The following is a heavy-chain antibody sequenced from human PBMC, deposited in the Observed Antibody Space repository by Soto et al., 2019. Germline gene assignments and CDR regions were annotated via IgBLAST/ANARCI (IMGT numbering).Heavy chain of an antibody. CDR1: GGTFSSYA. Sequence: SVKVSCKASGGTFSSYAISWVRQAPGQGLEWMGGIIPIFGTANYAQKFQGRVTMTADESTSTAYMELSSLRSEDTAVYYCATDQKFTPDDPRGYFQHWGQGTLVTVSS. CDR3: ATDQKFTPDDPRGYFQH. D-gene: IGHD2-15*01. J-gene: IGHJ1*01. V-gene: IGHV1-69*13. CDR2: IIPIFGTA.